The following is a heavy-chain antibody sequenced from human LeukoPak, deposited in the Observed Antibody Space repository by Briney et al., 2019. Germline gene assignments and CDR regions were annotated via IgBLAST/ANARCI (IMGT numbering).Heavy chain of an antibody. D-gene: IGHD3-22*01. Sequence: GGSLRLSRAASGFTFSGYSMNWVRQAPGKRLEWVSCISRGSSRYIYYADSVKGRFTISRDNAKNSLYLQMNSLRAEDTAVYYCVRHRDSSGDAFDIWGQGTMVTVSS. CDR3: VRHRDSSGDAFDI. CDR2: ISRGSSRYI. J-gene: IGHJ3*02. CDR1: GFTFSGYS. V-gene: IGHV3-21*01.